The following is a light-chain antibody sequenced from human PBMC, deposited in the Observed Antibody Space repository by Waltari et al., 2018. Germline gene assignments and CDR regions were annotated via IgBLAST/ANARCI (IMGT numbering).Light chain of an antibody. CDR2: DNN. J-gene: IGLJ3*02. V-gene: IGLV2-11*01. Sequence: QSALTQPRSVSGSPGQSVTISCTGTSSDVGGYNYVSWYQQHPDKAPKLIIYDNNKRPSGVPDRFSGSKSGNTASLTISGLQAEDEADYYCCSYVGSNIYWVFGGGTKLTVL. CDR1: SSDVGGYNY. CDR3: CSYVGSNIYWV.